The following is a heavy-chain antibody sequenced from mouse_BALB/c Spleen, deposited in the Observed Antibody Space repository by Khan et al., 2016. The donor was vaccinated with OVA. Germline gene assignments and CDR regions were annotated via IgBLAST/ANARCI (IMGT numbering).Heavy chain of an antibody. CDR1: GYTFTNYG. J-gene: IGHJ1*01. CDR3: ARISSYWYSDV. CDR2: INTYTGEP. D-gene: IGHD6-2*01. V-gene: IGHV9-1*02. Sequence: QIQLVQSGPELKKPGETVKISCKASGYTFTNYGMNWVKQAPGKCLKWMGWINTYTGEPTYADDFKGRFVFSLETSASTAYLQISNLKNEDMTTDFCARISSYWYSDVWGAGTTVTVSS.